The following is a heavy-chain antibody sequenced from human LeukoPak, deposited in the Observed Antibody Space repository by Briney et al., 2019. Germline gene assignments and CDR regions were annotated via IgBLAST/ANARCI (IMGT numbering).Heavy chain of an antibody. V-gene: IGHV1-24*01. CDR1: VYTLNELS. CDR2: IDTEDGET. D-gene: IGHD1-26*01. J-gene: IGHJ3*02. Sequence: ASVKVSCKVSVYTLNELSIHWVRQAPGKGLEGRGGIDTEDGETSYAQKFQGTVTMTEDTSTDTAYMELSSLRSEDTDVYYCATDVRATTYAFDIWGQGTMVTVSS. CDR3: ATDVRATTYAFDI.